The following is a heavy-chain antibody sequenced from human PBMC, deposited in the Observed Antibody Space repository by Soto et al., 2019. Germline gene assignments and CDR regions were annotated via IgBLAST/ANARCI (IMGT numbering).Heavy chain of an antibody. J-gene: IGHJ4*02. Sequence: SGPTLVNPTQTLTLTCTFSGFSLSTSGMCVSWIRQPPGKALEWLALIDWDDDKYYSTALKTRLTISKDTSKNQVVLTMTNMDPVDTATYYCARIRQTYYYDSSGYLPPGYWRQGTLVTVSS. D-gene: IGHD3-22*01. CDR3: ARIRQTYYYDSSGYLPPGY. CDR1: GFSLSTSGMC. V-gene: IGHV2-70*01. CDR2: IDWDDDK.